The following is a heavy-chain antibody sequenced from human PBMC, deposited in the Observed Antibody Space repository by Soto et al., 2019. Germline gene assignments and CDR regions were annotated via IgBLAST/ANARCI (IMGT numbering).Heavy chain of an antibody. CDR3: ARKITYYDFWSGYQYYMDV. CDR1: GGSISSYY. CDR2: IYYSGST. Sequence: SETLSLTCTVSGGSISSYYWSRIRQPPGKGLEWIGYIYYSGSTNYNPSLKSRVTISVDTSKNQFSLKLSSVTAADTAVYYCARKITYYDFWSGYQYYMDVWGKGTTVTVSS. D-gene: IGHD3-3*01. J-gene: IGHJ6*03. V-gene: IGHV4-59*08.